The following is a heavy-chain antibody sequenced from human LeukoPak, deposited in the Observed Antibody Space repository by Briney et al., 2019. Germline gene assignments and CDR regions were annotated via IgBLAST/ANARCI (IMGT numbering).Heavy chain of an antibody. Sequence: GGSLRLSCAASGFTFTSDAMSWVRQAPGKGLEWVAGISDSGAGIHYADSVRGRFTISRDNSKNTLYLQMNSLRAEDTAVYYCAKDKSRSYYDFWSGIDYWGQGTLVTVSS. J-gene: IGHJ4*02. CDR1: GFTFTSDA. D-gene: IGHD3-3*01. V-gene: IGHV3-23*01. CDR3: AKDKSRSYYDFWSGIDY. CDR2: ISDSGAGI.